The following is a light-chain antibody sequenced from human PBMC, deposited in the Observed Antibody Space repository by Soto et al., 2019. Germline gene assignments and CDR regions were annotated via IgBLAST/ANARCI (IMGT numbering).Light chain of an antibody. CDR1: QSISSY. CDR2: AAS. Sequence: DIQMTQSPSSLSASVRDRVTITCRASQSISSYLMWYQQKPGKAPKLLIYAASSLQSGVPSRFSGIGSGTDFTLTISSLQPEDFATYYFQQSYSTPYTFGQGTKLEIK. V-gene: IGKV1-39*01. J-gene: IGKJ2*01. CDR3: QQSYSTPYT.